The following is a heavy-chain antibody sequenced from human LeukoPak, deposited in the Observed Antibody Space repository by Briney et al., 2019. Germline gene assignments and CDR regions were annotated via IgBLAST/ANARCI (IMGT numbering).Heavy chain of an antibody. CDR3: AREGGAAAGIRYYYYYGMDV. CDR1: GGTFSGYA. J-gene: IGHJ6*02. Sequence: SVKVSCKASGGTFSGYAISWVRQAPGQGREWMGRIIPILGIANYAQKFQGRVTITADKSTSTAYMELSSLRSEDTAVYYCAREGGAAAGIRYYYYYGMDVWGQGTTVTVSS. V-gene: IGHV1-69*04. D-gene: IGHD6-13*01. CDR2: IIPILGIA.